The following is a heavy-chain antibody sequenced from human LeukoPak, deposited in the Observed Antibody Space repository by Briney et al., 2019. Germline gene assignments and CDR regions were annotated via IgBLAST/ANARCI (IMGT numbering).Heavy chain of an antibody. J-gene: IGHJ4*02. CDR2: ISSSSSTI. CDR1: GFTFSSYS. Sequence: GGSLRLSCAASGFTFSSYSINWVRQAPGKGLERVSYISSSSSTIYYADSVKGRFTISRDNAKNSLYLQMNSLRDEDTAVYYCARERRSWVRFDCWGQGTLVTVSS. D-gene: IGHD3-10*01. V-gene: IGHV3-48*02. CDR3: ARERRSWVRFDC.